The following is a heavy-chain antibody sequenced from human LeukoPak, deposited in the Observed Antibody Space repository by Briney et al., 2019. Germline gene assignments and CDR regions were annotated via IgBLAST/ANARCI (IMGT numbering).Heavy chain of an antibody. D-gene: IGHD1-26*01. J-gene: IGHJ5*02. V-gene: IGHV3-73*01. CDR1: GFTFSGSA. Sequence: GGSLRLSCAASGFTFSGSAMHWVRQASGKGLEWVGRIRGKANSYATAYAASVKGRFTISRDDSKNTAYLQMNSLKTEDTAVYYCTRTIMRSLNWFDPWGQGTLVTVSS. CDR2: IRGKANSYAT. CDR3: TRTIMRSLNWFDP.